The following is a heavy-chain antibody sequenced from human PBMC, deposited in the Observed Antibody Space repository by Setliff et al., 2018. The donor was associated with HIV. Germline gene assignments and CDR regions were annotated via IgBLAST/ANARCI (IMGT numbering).Heavy chain of an antibody. CDR3: ARGGTSSNWFGP. J-gene: IGHJ5*02. Sequence: PSETLSLTCTVSGGSASNSRYYWAWIRQPPGKGLEYIGSIHYNEKTYYSPSLKSRVTMSIDTSQNQFSLKLTSVTAADTAVYYCARGGTSSNWFGPWGQGTLVTVSS. CDR2: IHYNEKT. V-gene: IGHV4-39*07. CDR1: GGSASNSRYY. D-gene: IGHD2-2*01.